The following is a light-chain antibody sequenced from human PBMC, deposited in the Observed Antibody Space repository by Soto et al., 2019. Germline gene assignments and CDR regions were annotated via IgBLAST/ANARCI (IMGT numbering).Light chain of an antibody. Sequence: IQLTQSPSSLSASVGDRVTITCRASQGINKFLVWYQQRPGKAPHLLVYGASTLQRCVPSRFSGSGSGTDFTLTISSLQPEDFATYYCQQLTNFRFTFGQGTKLDIK. V-gene: IGKV1-9*01. CDR3: QQLTNFRFT. CDR2: GAS. CDR1: QGINKF. J-gene: IGKJ2*01.